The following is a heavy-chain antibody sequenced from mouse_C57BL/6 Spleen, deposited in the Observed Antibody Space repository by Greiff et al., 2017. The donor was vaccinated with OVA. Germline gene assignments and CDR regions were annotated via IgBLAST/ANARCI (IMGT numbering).Heavy chain of an antibody. CDR2: ISYDGSN. CDR1: GYSITSGYY. Sequence: DVQLQESGPGLVKPSQSLSLTCSVTGYSITSGYYWNWIRQFPGNKLEWMGYISYDGSNNYNPSLKNRISITRDTSKNQFFLKLNSVTTEDTATYYCARAGEDYDGYAMDYWGQGTSVTVSS. J-gene: IGHJ4*01. CDR3: ARAGEDYDGYAMDY. V-gene: IGHV3-6*01. D-gene: IGHD2-4*01.